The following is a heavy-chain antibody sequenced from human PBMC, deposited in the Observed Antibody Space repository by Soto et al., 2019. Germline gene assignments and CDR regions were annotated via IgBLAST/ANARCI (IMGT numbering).Heavy chain of an antibody. J-gene: IGHJ4*02. CDR1: GGSISSSSYY. D-gene: IGHD3-3*01. Sequence: SETLSLTCTGSGGSISSSSYYWGWIRQPPGKGLEWIGSIYYSGSTYYNPSLKSRVTISVDTSKNQFSLKLSSVTAADTAVYYCARRLRFLEWSGGGYFDYWGQGTLVTVSS. CDR2: IYYSGST. CDR3: ARRLRFLEWSGGGYFDY. V-gene: IGHV4-39*01.